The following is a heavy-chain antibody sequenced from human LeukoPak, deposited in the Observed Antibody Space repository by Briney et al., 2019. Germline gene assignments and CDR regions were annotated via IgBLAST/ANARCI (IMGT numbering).Heavy chain of an antibody. CDR1: GYTFTGYY. J-gene: IGHJ4*02. CDR2: INPNSGST. Sequence: ASVKVSCKASGYTFTGYYMPWVRQAPGQGLEWLGWINPNSGSTNYPQTFQGRGTITRATAISTTSLEMSRLRSGDPAMCFCVRGPRRSWFGTIQAVDYWGQGTLVTVSS. D-gene: IGHD3-10*01. CDR3: VRGPRRSWFGTIQAVDY. V-gene: IGHV1-2*02.